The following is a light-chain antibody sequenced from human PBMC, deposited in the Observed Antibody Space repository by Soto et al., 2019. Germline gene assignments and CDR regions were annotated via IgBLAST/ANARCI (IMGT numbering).Light chain of an antibody. CDR2: AAS. Sequence: DIQMTQSPSSLSASVGDRVTITCRASQTVNTYLNWYQQRPGKAPKLLISAASSLKSGVPSRFSGSVSGTDFTLTISSLQPEDSATYYCQHSYSTPPTFGQGTRVEIK. J-gene: IGKJ1*01. CDR1: QTVNTY. CDR3: QHSYSTPPT. V-gene: IGKV1-39*01.